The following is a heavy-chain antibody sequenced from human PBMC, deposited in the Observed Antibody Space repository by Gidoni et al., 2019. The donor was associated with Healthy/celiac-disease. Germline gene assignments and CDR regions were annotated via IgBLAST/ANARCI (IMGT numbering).Heavy chain of an antibody. V-gene: IGHV3-23*01. J-gene: IGHJ4*02. CDR2: IRGSGGNT. CDR3: AKPSSGMTTVDY. Sequence: EVQLLESGGGLVQPGGSLRLSCAASGFTFSSYAMGWVRQAPGKGLGWVPAIRGSGGNTIYADSVKGRFTISRDNSKNTLYLQMNSLRAEDTAVYYCAKPSSGMTTVDYWGQGTLVTVSS. CDR1: GFTFSSYA. D-gene: IGHD4-17*01.